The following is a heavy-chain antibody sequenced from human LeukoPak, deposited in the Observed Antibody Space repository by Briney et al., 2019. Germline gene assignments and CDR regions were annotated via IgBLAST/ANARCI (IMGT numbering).Heavy chain of an antibody. CDR2: ISAYNGNT. V-gene: IGHV1-18*01. J-gene: IGHJ4*02. Sequence: ASVTVSCKASGYTFTSYGIRWVRQAPGQGIEWMGWISAYNGNTNYAQKLQGRVTMTTDTSTSTAYMELRSLRSDDTAVYYCASQRQEYYYGSGQLDYWGQGTLVTVSS. CDR1: GYTFTSYG. D-gene: IGHD3-10*01. CDR3: ASQRQEYYYGSGQLDY.